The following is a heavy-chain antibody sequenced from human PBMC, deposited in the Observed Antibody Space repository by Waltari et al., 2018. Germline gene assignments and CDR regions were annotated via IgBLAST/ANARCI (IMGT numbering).Heavy chain of an antibody. D-gene: IGHD2-21*02. J-gene: IGHJ4*02. Sequence: EVELVESGGGLVQPGGSLRLSCAASGFTFSSYGMSWVRQAPGKWLEWVSGISGSGGSTYYADSVKGRFTISRDNSKNTLYLQMNSLRAEDTAVYYCAKDHDFTIYYFDYWGQGTLVTVSS. CDR2: ISGSGGST. CDR3: AKDHDFTIYYFDY. CDR1: GFTFSSYG. V-gene: IGHV3-23*04.